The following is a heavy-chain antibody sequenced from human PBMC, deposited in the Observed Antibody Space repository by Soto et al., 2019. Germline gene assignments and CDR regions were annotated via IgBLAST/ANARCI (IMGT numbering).Heavy chain of an antibody. Sequence: QTLSLTCAISGDSVSSNSAAWNWIRQSPSRGLERLGRTYYRSKWYNDYAVSVKSRITINPDTSKNQFSLQLNSVTPEDTAVYYCARVVSSTGVQPYSSGWYNWFDPWGQGTLVTVSS. CDR2: TYYRSKWYN. J-gene: IGHJ5*02. V-gene: IGHV6-1*01. D-gene: IGHD6-19*01. CDR1: GDSVSSNSAA. CDR3: ARVVSSTGVQPYSSGWYNWFDP.